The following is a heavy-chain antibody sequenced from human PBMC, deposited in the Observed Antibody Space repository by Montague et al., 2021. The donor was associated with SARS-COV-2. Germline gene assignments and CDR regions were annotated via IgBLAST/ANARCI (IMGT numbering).Heavy chain of an antibody. CDR2: IDWDDDK. J-gene: IGHJ4*02. V-gene: IGHV2-70*01. CDR1: GFSLSTSGMC. Sequence: PALVKPTQTLTLTCTFSGFSLSTSGMCVSWIRQPPGKALEWLALIDWDDDKYYSTSLKTRLTISKDASKNQVVLTMTNMDPVDTATYYCARMMYDILTGYYIGFDYWGQGTRVTVSS. D-gene: IGHD3-9*01. CDR3: ARMMYDILTGYYIGFDY.